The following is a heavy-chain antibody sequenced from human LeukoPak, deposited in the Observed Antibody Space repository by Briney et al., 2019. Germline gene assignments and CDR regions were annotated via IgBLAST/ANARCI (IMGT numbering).Heavy chain of an antibody. J-gene: IGHJ4*01. CDR2: FYYSGST. Sequence: PSETLSLICSVSGGSLSGHCWSWFRQPPGKGLEWIGYFYYSGSTNYHPSLKSRVTISVDTSKNQFSLKVNSVTSADTAVYYCARGEGERYYVNFFDYWGHGKLVSVSS. V-gene: IGHV4-59*11. CDR3: ARGEGERYYVNFFDY. D-gene: IGHD1-26*01. CDR1: GGSLSGHC.